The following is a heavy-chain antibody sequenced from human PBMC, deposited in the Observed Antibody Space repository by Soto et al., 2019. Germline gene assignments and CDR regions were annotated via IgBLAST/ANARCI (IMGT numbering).Heavy chain of an antibody. CDR3: AHRVNMARGPYNYFGP. D-gene: IGHD3-10*01. V-gene: IGHV2-5*01. CDR2: IYWNDEK. CDR1: GFSLTTGVG. Sequence: ESGPTLVNPTQTLTLTWSFSGFSLTTGVGVGWIRQPPGKALEWLAIIYWNDEKLYNPSLKTRLTITKDTSKNQVVLTVTDMDPVDTATYYCAHRVNMARGPYNYFGPWGQGTLVTVSS. J-gene: IGHJ5*02.